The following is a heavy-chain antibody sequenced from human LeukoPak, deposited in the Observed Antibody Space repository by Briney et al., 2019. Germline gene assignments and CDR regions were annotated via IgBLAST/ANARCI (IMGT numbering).Heavy chain of an antibody. CDR3: ARGFTVVTIDDYYMDV. V-gene: IGHV4-39*06. CDR2: IYYSGST. D-gene: IGHD4-23*01. J-gene: IGHJ6*03. Sequence: SETLSLTCTVSGGSISSSSYYWGWIRQPPGKGLEWIGSIYYSGSTYYNPSLKSRVTISVDTSKNQFPLKLSSVTAADTAVYYCARGFTVVTIDDYYMDVWGKGTTVTVSS. CDR1: GGSISSSSYY.